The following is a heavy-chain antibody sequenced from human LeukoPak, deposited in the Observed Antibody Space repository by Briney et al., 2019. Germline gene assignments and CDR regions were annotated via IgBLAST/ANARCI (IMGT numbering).Heavy chain of an antibody. V-gene: IGHV3-48*01. CDR1: RFTFSSYS. CDR3: AKDSMDYGGNIGFDY. CDR2: ISSSSSTI. Sequence: LTGGSLRLSCAASRFTFSSYSMNWVRQAPGKGLEWVSYISSSSSTIYYADSVKGRFTISRDNAKNSLYLQMNSLRAEDTAVYYCAKDSMDYGGNIGFDYWGQGTLDTVSS. J-gene: IGHJ4*02. D-gene: IGHD4-23*01.